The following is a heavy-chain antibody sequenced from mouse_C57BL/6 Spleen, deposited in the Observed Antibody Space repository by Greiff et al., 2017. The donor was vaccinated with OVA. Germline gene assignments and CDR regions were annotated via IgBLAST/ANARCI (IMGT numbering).Heavy chain of an antibody. D-gene: IGHD2-4*01. J-gene: IGHJ2*01. CDR3: ARAYDYEVDY. Sequence: VKLLESGAELVKPGASVKISCKASGYAFSSYWMNWVKQRPGKGLEWIGQIYPGDGDTNYNGKFKGKATLTADKSSSTAYMQLSSLTSEDSAVYFCARAYDYEVDYWGQGTTLTVSS. CDR1: GYAFSSYW. V-gene: IGHV1-80*01. CDR2: IYPGDGDT.